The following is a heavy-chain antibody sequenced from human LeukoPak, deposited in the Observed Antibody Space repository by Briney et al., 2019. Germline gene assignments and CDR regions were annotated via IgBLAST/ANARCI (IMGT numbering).Heavy chain of an antibody. Sequence: PSETLSLTCTASGGSISSSSYYWGWIRQPPGKGLEWIGSIYYSGSTYYNPSLKSRVTISVDTSKNQFSLKLSSVTAADTAVYYCARRIAVAGTSHFDYWGQGTLVTVSS. V-gene: IGHV4-39*01. CDR3: ARRIAVAGTSHFDY. CDR1: GGSISSSSYY. D-gene: IGHD6-19*01. CDR2: IYYSGST. J-gene: IGHJ4*02.